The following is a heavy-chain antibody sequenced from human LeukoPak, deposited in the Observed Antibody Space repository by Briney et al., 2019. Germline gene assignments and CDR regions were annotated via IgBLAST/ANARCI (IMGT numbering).Heavy chain of an antibody. J-gene: IGHJ6*02. D-gene: IGHD2-15*01. CDR2: INPNSGGT. CDR3: ARGLVDKYYYYYGMDV. V-gene: IGHV1-2*02. Sequence: ASVKVSCKASGYTFTGYYMHWVRQAPGQGLEWMGWINPNSGGTNYAQKFQGRVTMTRDTSISTAYMELSRLRSDDTAVYYCARGLVDKYYYYYGMDVWGQGTTVTVSS. CDR1: GYTFTGYY.